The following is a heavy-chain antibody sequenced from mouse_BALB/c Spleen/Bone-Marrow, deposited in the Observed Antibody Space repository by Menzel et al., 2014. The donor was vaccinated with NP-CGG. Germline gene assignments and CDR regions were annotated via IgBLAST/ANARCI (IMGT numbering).Heavy chain of an antibody. CDR3: ATLYGNYDYAMDY. CDR2: ISYSGST. V-gene: IGHV3-2*02. Sequence: EVQLQQSGPGLVKPSQSLSLTCTVTGYSITSDYACNWIRQFPGNKLEWMGYISYSGSTSYHPSLKSRISITRDTSKNQFFLQLNSVTIEDTATYFCATLYGNYDYAMDYWGQGTSVTVSS. CDR1: GYSITSDYA. D-gene: IGHD2-1*01. J-gene: IGHJ4*01.